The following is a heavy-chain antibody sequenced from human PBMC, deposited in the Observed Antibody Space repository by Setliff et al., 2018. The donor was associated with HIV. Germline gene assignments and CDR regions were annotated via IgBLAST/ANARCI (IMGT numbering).Heavy chain of an antibody. V-gene: IGHV4-38-2*01. J-gene: IGHJ4*02. CDR1: GYSISSGYY. CDR3: ARANFWSGYYGY. Sequence: SETLSLTCAVSGYSISSGYYWGWIRQPPGKGLEWIGEIYHSGTTNYNPSLKSRVTISVAMSKNQFSLKLSSVTAADTAVYYCARANFWSGYYGYWGQGTLVTVSS. D-gene: IGHD3-3*01. CDR2: IYHSGTT.